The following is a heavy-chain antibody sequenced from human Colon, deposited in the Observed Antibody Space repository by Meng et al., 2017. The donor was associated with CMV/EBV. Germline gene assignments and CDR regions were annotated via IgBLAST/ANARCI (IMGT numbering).Heavy chain of an antibody. Sequence: EVQLLESGGGLVQPGGSLSLSCAASGFTSNTYAMSWVRQAPGRGLEWVSSISGDDSSTYYADSVKGRFTISRDYAKNTLYLQMNSLRAEDTAVYYCATHLWQNYFFEYWGQGTLVTVSS. CDR2: ISGDDSST. CDR1: GFTSNTYA. D-gene: IGHD3-10*01. J-gene: IGHJ4*02. V-gene: IGHV3-23*01. CDR3: ATHLWQNYFFEY.